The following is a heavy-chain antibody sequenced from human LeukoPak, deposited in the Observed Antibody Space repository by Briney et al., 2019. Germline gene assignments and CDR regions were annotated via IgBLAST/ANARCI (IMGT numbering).Heavy chain of an antibody. CDR3: AGSSGEWAPHAC. J-gene: IGHJ4*02. CDR2: IEEDGDTT. V-gene: IGHV3-7*01. CDR1: GFTFSSYW. Sequence: PGGSLRLSCAASGFTFSSYWMSWVRQAPGKGLEWVANIEEDGDTTYCVDSVKGRFTISRDNANNSLYLLMNSLRDEDTAVYYCAGSSGEWAPHACWGQGTLVTVSS. D-gene: IGHD1-26*01.